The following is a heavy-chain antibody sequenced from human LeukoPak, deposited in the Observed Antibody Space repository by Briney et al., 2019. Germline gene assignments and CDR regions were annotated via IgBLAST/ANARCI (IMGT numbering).Heavy chain of an antibody. J-gene: IGHJ4*02. CDR1: GYNFISYW. D-gene: IGHD3-22*01. V-gene: IGHV5-51*01. CDR3: AXXXGYYDSSGLYYFDY. Sequence: GESLKISCKISGYNFISYWIVWVRQRPGKGLDWLGVIYPYDSDTRYSPSFQGQVIISADKSINTAYLQWSSLKASDTAIYYCAXXXGYYDSSGLYYFDYWGQGTLVTVSS. CDR2: IYPYDSDT.